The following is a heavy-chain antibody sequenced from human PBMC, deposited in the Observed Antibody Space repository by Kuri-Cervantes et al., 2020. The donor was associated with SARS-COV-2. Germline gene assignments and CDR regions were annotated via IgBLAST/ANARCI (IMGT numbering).Heavy chain of an antibody. CDR2: NYYSGST. V-gene: IGHV4-59*12. D-gene: IGHD6-13*01. Sequence: SQTLSLSCTVSGGSISSYYWSWIRQPPGQGLEWIGYNYYSGSTNYNPSLKSRVTISVDTSKNRFSLKLSSVTAADTAVYYCARGAGYSSSWYRGGAFDIWGQGTMVTVSS. CDR1: GGSISSYY. J-gene: IGHJ3*02. CDR3: ARGAGYSSSWYRGGAFDI.